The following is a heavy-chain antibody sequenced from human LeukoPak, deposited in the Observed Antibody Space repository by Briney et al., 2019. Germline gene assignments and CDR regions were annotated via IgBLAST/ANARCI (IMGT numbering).Heavy chain of an antibody. CDR3: AKDRASLVDY. J-gene: IGHJ4*02. V-gene: IGHV3-33*06. D-gene: IGHD3-16*01. CDR2: IWYDGSNK. CDR1: GFTFSSYG. Sequence: PGRSLRLSCAASGFTFSSYGMHWVRQAPGKGLGWVAVIWYDGSNKYYADSVKGRFTISRDNSKNTLYLQMNSLRAEDRAVYYCAKDRASLVDYWGQGTLVTVSS.